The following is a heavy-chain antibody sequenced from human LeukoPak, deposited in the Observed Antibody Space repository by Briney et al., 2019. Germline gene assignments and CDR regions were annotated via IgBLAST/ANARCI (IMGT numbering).Heavy chain of an antibody. CDR2: IFSRGNT. J-gene: IGHJ4*02. CDR1: GDSIFNSNSY. D-gene: IGHD3-22*01. Sequence: PSETLSLTCSVSGDSIFNSNSYWSWMRQPAGKGLEWIGHIFSRGNTNYNPSLKSRVTISVDTSKNQFSLKLSSVTAADTAVYYCARESRYYDSSGYRYFDYWGQGTLVTVSS. V-gene: IGHV4-61*09. CDR3: ARESRYYDSSGYRYFDY.